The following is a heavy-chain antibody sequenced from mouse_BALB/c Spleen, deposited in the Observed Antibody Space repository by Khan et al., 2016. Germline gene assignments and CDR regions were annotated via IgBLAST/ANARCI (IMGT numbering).Heavy chain of an antibody. J-gene: IGHJ3*01. V-gene: IGHV9-3*02. CDR1: GYTFTNYG. CDR2: INTNTGEP. CDR3: PRYGKGTWVAY. Sequence: QIQLVQSGPELKKPGETVKISCKASGYTFTNYGMIWVKQAPGKGLKWMGWINTNTGEPAYAEEFKGRFALPLETSASTAYLQISNLKNEDTATYLGPRYGKGTWVAYWGEGTLVTVAA. D-gene: IGHD2-10*02.